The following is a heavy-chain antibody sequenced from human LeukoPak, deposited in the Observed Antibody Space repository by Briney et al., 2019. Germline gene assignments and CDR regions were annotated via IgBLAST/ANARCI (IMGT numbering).Heavy chain of an antibody. CDR2: INHSGST. D-gene: IGHD6-19*01. Sequence: PSETLSLTCAVYGVSFSGYYWSWIRQPPGKGLEWIGKINHSGSTNYNPSLKSRVTISVDTSKNQFSLKLSSATAADTAVYYCARDLSVAGTGGSDYWGQGTLVTVSS. CDR1: GVSFSGYY. J-gene: IGHJ4*02. V-gene: IGHV4-34*01. CDR3: ARDLSVAGTGGSDY.